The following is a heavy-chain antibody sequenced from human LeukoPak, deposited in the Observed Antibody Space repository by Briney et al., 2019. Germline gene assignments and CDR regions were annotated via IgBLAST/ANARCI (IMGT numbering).Heavy chain of an antibody. Sequence: PGGSLRVSCAASGFTFSSYAMSWVRPAPGKGLEWVSAISGSGGSTYYADSVKGRFTISRDNSKNTLYLQMNSLRAEDTAVYYCAKGYYDILTGYWGHFDYWGQGTLATVSS. J-gene: IGHJ4*02. CDR1: GFTFSSYA. D-gene: IGHD3-9*01. V-gene: IGHV3-23*01. CDR2: ISGSGGST. CDR3: AKGYYDILTGYWGHFDY.